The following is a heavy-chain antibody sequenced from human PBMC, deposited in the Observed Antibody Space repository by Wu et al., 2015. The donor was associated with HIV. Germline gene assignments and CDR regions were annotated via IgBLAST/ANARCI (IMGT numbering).Heavy chain of an antibody. D-gene: IGHD3-10*01. V-gene: IGHV1-18*01. CDR3: ASMVRARGARRYGMDV. CDR1: GYTFTSYG. Sequence: QVQLVQSGAEVKKPGASVKVSCKASGYTFTSYGISWVRQAPGQGLEWMGWISAYNGNTNYAQKLQGRVTMTTDTSTSTAYMELRSLRSDDTAVYYCASMVRARGARRYGMDVWGPRGPRVTVSS. CDR2: ISAYNGNT. J-gene: IGHJ6*01.